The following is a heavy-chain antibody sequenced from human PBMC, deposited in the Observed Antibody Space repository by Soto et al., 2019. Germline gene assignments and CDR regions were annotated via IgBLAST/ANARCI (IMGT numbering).Heavy chain of an antibody. Sequence: LSLTCTVSGGSISSGGYYWSWIRQHPGKGLEWIGYIYYSGSTYYNPSLKSRVTISVDTSKNQFSLKLSSVTAADTAVYYCAGQYYDSSGYSGVYLYWGQGTLVTVSS. CDR2: IYYSGST. J-gene: IGHJ4*02. CDR1: GGSISSGGYY. D-gene: IGHD3-22*01. CDR3: AGQYYDSSGYSGVYLY. V-gene: IGHV4-31*03.